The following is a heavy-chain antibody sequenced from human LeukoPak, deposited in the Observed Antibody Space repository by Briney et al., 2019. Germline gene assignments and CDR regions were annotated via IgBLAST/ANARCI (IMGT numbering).Heavy chain of an antibody. V-gene: IGHV1-18*01. D-gene: IGHD2-15*01. J-gene: IGHJ4*02. CDR2: ISAYNGNT. CDR1: GHTFTSYG. Sequence: ASVKVSCKASGHTFTSYGISWVRQAPGQGLEWMGWISAYNGNTNYAQKLQGRVTMTTDTSTSTAYMELRSLRSDDTAVYYCALPGGGGSNPNLNYYWGQGTLVTVSS. CDR3: ALPGGGGSNPNLNYY.